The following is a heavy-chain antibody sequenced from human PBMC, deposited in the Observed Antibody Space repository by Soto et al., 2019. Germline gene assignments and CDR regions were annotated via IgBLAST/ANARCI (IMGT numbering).Heavy chain of an antibody. Sequence: SLTLSLSWSVSGGSRGGYDGNWVRQPPGKGLEWIGYVNAVGSTNHNPSLRSRLTISIDTSKTQFSLNLSSVNASDTAVYYCARRLPAAVSRGFDVWGQGPMVTVS. J-gene: IGHJ3*01. V-gene: IGHV4-59*08. D-gene: IGHD6-13*01. CDR3: ARRLPAAVSRGFDV. CDR1: GGSRGGYD. CDR2: VNAVGST.